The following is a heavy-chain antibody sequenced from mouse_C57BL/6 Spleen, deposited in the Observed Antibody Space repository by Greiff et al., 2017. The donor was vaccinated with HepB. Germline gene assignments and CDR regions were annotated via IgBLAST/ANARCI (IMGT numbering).Heavy chain of an antibody. CDR3: ARSGYDSYYFDY. CDR1: GYAFSSSW. Sequence: QVQLQQSGPELVKPGASVKISCKASGYAFSSSWMNWVKQRPGKGLEWIGRIYPGDGDTNYNGKFKGKATLTADKSSSTAYMQLSSLTSEDSAVYFCARSGYDSYYFDYWGQGTTLTVSS. D-gene: IGHD2-4*01. CDR2: IYPGDGDT. V-gene: IGHV1-82*01. J-gene: IGHJ2*01.